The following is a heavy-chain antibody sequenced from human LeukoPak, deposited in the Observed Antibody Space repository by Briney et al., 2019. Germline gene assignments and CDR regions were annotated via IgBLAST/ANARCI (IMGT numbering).Heavy chain of an antibody. J-gene: IGHJ4*02. D-gene: IGHD2-15*01. CDR1: GGSFSGYY. Sequence: PSETLSLTCAVYGGSFSGYYWSWIRQPPGKGLEWIGEINHSGSSSYNPSLKSRVTISVDTSKNQISLRLSSVTAADTAVYYCARGVKVAARALGYWGQGTLVTVSS. V-gene: IGHV4-34*01. CDR2: INHSGSS. CDR3: ARGVKVAARALGY.